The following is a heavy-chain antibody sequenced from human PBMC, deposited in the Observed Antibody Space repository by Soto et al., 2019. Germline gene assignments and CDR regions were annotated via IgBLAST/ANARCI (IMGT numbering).Heavy chain of an antibody. D-gene: IGHD2-2*01. Sequence: SQTLSLTCAISGDSVSSNSAAWNWIRQSPSRGLEWLGRTYYRSKWYNDYAVSVKSRITINPDTSKNQFSLQLNSVTPEDTAVYYCAAIVYCSSTSCLDSVRSNWFDPWGQGTLVTVSS. CDR1: GDSVSSNSAA. CDR2: TYYRSKWYN. J-gene: IGHJ5*02. CDR3: AAIVYCSSTSCLDSVRSNWFDP. V-gene: IGHV6-1*01.